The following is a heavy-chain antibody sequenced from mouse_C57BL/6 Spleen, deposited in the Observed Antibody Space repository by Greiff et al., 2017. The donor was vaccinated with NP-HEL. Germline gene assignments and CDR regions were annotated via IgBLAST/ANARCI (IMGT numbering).Heavy chain of an antibody. CDR3: AVRSNPYYFDY. CDR2: IHPNSGST. CDR1: GYTFTSYW. D-gene: IGHD2-5*01. J-gene: IGHJ2*01. V-gene: IGHV1-64*01. Sequence: VQLPPPGAELVKPGASVKLSCKASGYTFTSYWMHWVKQRPGQGLEWIGMIHPNSGSTNYNEKFKSKATLTVDKSSSTAYMQLSSLTSEDSAVYCCAVRSNPYYFDYWGQGTTLTVSS.